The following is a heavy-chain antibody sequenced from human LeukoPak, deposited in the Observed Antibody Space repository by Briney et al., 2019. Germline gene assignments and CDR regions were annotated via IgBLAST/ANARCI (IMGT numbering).Heavy chain of an antibody. CDR3: ARDLGATYYYYYMDV. CDR2: IYYSGST. Sequence: SETLSLTCTVSGGSVSSGDYYWSWIRQPPGKGLEWIGYIYYSGSTYYNPSLKGRVTISVDTSKNQFSLKLSSVTAADTAVYYCARDLGATYYYYYMDVWGEGTTVTVSS. CDR1: GGSVSSGDYY. V-gene: IGHV4-30-4*08. J-gene: IGHJ6*03.